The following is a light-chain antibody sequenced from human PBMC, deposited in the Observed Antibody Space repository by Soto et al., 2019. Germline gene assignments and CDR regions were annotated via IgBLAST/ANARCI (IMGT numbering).Light chain of an antibody. V-gene: IGLV3-1*01. CDR3: QAWDSSISIVI. Sequence: SYELTQPPSVSVSPGQTASITCSGDKLGDKYACWYQQKPGQSPVLVIYEDNKRPSGIPERFSGSNSGNTATLTISGTQAMDEADYYCQAWDSSISIVIFSGGTKLTVL. CDR1: KLGDKY. CDR2: EDN. J-gene: IGLJ2*01.